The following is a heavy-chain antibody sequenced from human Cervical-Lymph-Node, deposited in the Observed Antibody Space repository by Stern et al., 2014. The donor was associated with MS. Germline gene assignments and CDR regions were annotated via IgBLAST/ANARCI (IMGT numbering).Heavy chain of an antibody. D-gene: IGHD2-15*01. V-gene: IGHV5-10-1*03. Sequence: VQLVQSGAEVKKPGESLRISCKGFGSNYWIIWVRQTPGKGLEWMGRINPGDSYTNYSPSFRGRVTISVDKSINTAYLQWSSLKASDTATYYCVRALWYCSAGSCPLDYWGQGTLVTVSS. CDR1: GSNYW. J-gene: IGHJ4*02. CDR2: INPGDSYT. CDR3: VRALWYCSAGSCPLDY.